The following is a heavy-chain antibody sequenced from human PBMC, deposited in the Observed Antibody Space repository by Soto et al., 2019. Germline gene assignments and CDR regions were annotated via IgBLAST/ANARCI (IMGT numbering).Heavy chain of an antibody. CDR1: GYTFTTYG. Sequence: QVHLVQFRAEVKKPGASVQVSCKASGYTFTTYGIAWVRQAPGQGLEWLGWISAYNGNTNYAQKFQGRVTMTTETSTNTAYMEVRSLRSDDTAVYYCARDKGSKAWYYFFDFWGQGTLVTVSS. J-gene: IGHJ4*02. V-gene: IGHV1-18*01. CDR3: ARDKGSKAWYYFFDF. CDR2: ISAYNGNT. D-gene: IGHD1-26*01.